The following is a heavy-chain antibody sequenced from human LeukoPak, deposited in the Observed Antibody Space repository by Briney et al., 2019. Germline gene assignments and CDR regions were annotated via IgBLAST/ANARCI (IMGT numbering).Heavy chain of an antibody. J-gene: IGHJ3*02. V-gene: IGHV4-59*08. CDR2: IYYSGST. D-gene: IGHD3-10*01. CDR1: GGSINSYY. Sequence: SETLSLTCTVSGGSINSYYWSWIRQSPGKGLEWIGHIYYSGSTNYNPSLRSRVTISLDTSKNQFSLKLSSVTAADTAVYYCARASGALWFGELLYLTAFDIWGQGTMVTVSS. CDR3: ARASGALWFGELLYLTAFDI.